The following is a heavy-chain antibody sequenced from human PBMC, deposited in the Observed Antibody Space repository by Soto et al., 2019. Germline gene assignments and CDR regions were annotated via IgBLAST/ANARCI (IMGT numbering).Heavy chain of an antibody. Sequence: SETLSLTCAVYGGSFSGYYWSWIRQPPEKGLEWIGEIKHSGSTNYSPSLKSRVTISVDTSKNQFSLKLSSVTAADTAVYYCASSYSSSPSSSRNWFDPWGQGTLVTVSS. CDR3: ASSYSSSPSSSRNWFDP. J-gene: IGHJ5*02. D-gene: IGHD6-6*01. CDR1: GGSFSGYY. CDR2: IKHSGST. V-gene: IGHV4-34*01.